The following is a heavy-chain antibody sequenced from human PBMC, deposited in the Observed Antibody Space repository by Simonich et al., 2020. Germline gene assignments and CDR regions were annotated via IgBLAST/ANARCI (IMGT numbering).Heavy chain of an antibody. J-gene: IGHJ4*02. V-gene: IGHV3-21*01. CDR2: SSSISKYI. CDR1: GFTFSSYS. Sequence: EVQLVESGGGLVKPGGSLRLSCAASGFTFSSYSMNWVRQAPEKGLEWGTSSSSISKYIYDADSWKGRFTISRDTAKNSLCLQMNSLRAEDTAVYYGASLYSGYDYYWGQGTLVTVSS. D-gene: IGHD5-12*01. CDR3: ASLYSGYDYY.